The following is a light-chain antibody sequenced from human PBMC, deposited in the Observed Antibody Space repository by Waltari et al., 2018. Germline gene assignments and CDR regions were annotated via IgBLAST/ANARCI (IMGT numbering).Light chain of an antibody. CDR3: QQYNNWLSYT. V-gene: IGKV3-15*01. CDR2: VAS. CDR1: RMCRGS. Sequence: GASRMCRGSVAVIRQTPARAPRLLIDVASTMATGIPARFSGSVSGSEFTLTISSLQSEDFAVYYCQQYNNWLSYTFGQGTKLEIK. J-gene: IGKJ2*01.